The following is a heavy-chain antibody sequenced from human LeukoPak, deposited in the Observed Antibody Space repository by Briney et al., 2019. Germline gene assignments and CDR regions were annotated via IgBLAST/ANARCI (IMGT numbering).Heavy chain of an antibody. Sequence: GGSLRLSCAASGFTLSNYAMSWVRQAPGKGLEWVSAISGSGGSTYYADSVKGRFTISRDNSKNTLYLQMNSLRAEDTAVYYCAKVSSYDILTGYSPLIDYWGQGTLVAVSS. J-gene: IGHJ4*02. D-gene: IGHD3-9*01. CDR1: GFTLSNYA. V-gene: IGHV3-23*01. CDR2: ISGSGGST. CDR3: AKVSSYDILTGYSPLIDY.